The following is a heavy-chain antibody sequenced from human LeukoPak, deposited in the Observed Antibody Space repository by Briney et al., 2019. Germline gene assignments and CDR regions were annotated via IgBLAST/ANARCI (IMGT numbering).Heavy chain of an antibody. CDR3: TRLGYNYDTSGNY. CDR2: IRSKANNYAT. J-gene: IGHJ4*02. D-gene: IGHD3-22*01. CDR1: GFTFSGSA. Sequence: GGSLRLSCAASGFTFSGSALHWVRQASGKGLELVGRIRSKANNYATTYAASVKGRFTISRDDSKNTAYLQMHSLKTEDTAVYYCTRLGYNYDTSGNYWGQGTLVTVSS. V-gene: IGHV3-73*01.